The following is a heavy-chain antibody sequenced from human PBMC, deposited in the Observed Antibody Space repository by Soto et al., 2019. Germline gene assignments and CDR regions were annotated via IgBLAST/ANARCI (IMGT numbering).Heavy chain of an antibody. J-gene: IGHJ3*02. V-gene: IGHV3-21*01. CDR3: VRDYYDTSGYPNTFDM. CDR2: IGSRTSDI. D-gene: IGHD3-22*01. Sequence: LRLSCAASGFTLSRHTMNWVRQAPGKGLEWVSFIGSRTSDIYYADSVKGRFTISRDNAKNSLYLDLTGLRAEDTAVYFCVRDYYDTSGYPNTFDMWGQGTMVT. CDR1: GFTLSRHT.